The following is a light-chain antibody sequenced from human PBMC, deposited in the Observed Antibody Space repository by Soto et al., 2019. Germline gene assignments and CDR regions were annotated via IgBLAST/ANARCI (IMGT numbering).Light chain of an antibody. Sequence: QSVLPQPPSASGTPGQRVTISCSGSSSNIGSNYVYWYQQLPGTAPKLLIYSNNQRPSGVPDRCSGSKSGTSASLAISGLRSEDEADYYCAAWDDSLSGSYVFGTGTKLTVL. CDR1: SSNIGSNY. CDR2: SNN. J-gene: IGLJ1*01. V-gene: IGLV1-47*02. CDR3: AAWDDSLSGSYV.